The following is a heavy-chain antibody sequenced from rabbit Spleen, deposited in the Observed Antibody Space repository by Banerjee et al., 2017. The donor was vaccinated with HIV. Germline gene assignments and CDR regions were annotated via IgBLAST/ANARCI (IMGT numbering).Heavy chain of an antibody. D-gene: IGHD6-1*01. Sequence: QEQLVESGGGLVQPEGSLTLTCTASGFSFSSTQYICWVRQAPGKGLEWIACSWIESSDSTFYASWATGRFTISKTSSTTLTLQMTSLTAADTATYFCARSTYGYDDYADLYYAAMDLWGQGTLVTVS. CDR2: SWIESSDST. V-gene: IGHV1S45*01. CDR1: GFSFSSTQY. CDR3: ARSTYGYDDYADLYYAAMDL. J-gene: IGHJ6*01.